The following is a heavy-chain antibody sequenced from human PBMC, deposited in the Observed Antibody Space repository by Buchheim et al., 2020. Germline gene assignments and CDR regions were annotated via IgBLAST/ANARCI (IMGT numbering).Heavy chain of an antibody. D-gene: IGHD3-9*01. V-gene: IGHV4-31*03. Sequence: QVQLQESGPGLVKPSQTLSLTCTVSGGSISSGGYYWSWIRQHPGKGLEWIGYIYYSGSTYYNPSLKSRVTISVDTSKNQFSLKMSSVTAADTAVYYCARTGALRYFDWLLDYYYYGMDVWGQGTT. CDR1: GGSISSGGYY. CDR2: IYYSGST. CDR3: ARTGALRYFDWLLDYYYYGMDV. J-gene: IGHJ6*02.